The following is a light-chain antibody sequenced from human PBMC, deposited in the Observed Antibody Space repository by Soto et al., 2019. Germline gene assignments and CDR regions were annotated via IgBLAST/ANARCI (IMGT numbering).Light chain of an antibody. CDR1: QSVLYSSNNKNY. V-gene: IGKV4-1*01. CDR3: QQYYSTPLT. CDR2: WAS. Sequence: DIVMTQSPDSLAVSLGERATINCKSSQSVLYSSNNKNYLAWYQQKPGQPPKLLIHWASTRESGVPERFSGSGSGTDFTLTINSQQAEDVAVYYCQQYYSTPLTFVGGTKVEIK. J-gene: IGKJ4*01.